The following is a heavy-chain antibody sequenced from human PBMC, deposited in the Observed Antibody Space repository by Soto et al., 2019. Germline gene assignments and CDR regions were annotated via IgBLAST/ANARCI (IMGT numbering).Heavy chain of an antibody. CDR3: ARRPPLVAATTNYYGMDV. J-gene: IGHJ6*02. Sequence: PGESLKISCKGSGYSFTSYWIGWVRQMPGKGLEWMGIIYPGDSDTRYSPSFQGQVTISADKSISTAYLQWSSLKASDTAMYYCARRPPLVAATTNYYGMDVWGQGTTVTVSS. CDR2: IYPGDSDT. V-gene: IGHV5-51*01. D-gene: IGHD1-26*01. CDR1: GYSFTSYW.